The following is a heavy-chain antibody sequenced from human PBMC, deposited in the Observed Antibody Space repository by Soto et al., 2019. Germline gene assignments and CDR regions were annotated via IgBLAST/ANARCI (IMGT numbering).Heavy chain of an antibody. CDR1: GGSISYYY. V-gene: IGHV4-59*08. CDR2: VDYSGST. D-gene: IGHD3-22*01. CDR3: ARHGRYYYDSSGYYVDY. Sequence: ETLSLTCSVSGGSISYYYWNWIRQPPGKGLEWIGYVDYSGSTNYNPSLKSRVTISVDTSKNQFSLKLSSVTAADTAVYYCARHGRYYYDSSGYYVDYWGQGTLVTVSS. J-gene: IGHJ4*02.